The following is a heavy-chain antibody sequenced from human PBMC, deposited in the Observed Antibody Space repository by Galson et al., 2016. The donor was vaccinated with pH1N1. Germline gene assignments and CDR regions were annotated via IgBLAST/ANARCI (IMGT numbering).Heavy chain of an antibody. J-gene: IGHJ6*02. D-gene: IGHD2-8*02. CDR1: GFTFSSYA. CDR3: AKVPDVCTVTRCVPDGMHA. Sequence: SLRLSCAASGFTFSSYAMYWVRQAPGKGLEWVSAISGSGGTTHDADSVKGRVTTSRDNSKNTLYMQMPSLRAEDTAAYYCAKVPDVCTVTRCVPDGMHAWGQGTTVTVSS. CDR2: ISGSGGTT. V-gene: IGHV3-23*01.